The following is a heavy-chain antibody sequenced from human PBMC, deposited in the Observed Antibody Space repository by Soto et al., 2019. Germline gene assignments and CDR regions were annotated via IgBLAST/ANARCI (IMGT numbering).Heavy chain of an antibody. J-gene: IGHJ4*02. D-gene: IGHD2-2*01. CDR2: INAGNGNT. Sequence: ASVKVSCKASGYTFTTYTIHWVRQAPGQRLEWMGWINAGNGNTKYSQNFQGRVTITRDTSASTAYMELSSLRSEDTAVYYCARGPVAGSTSYYANYWGQGTLVTVSS. V-gene: IGHV1-3*01. CDR1: GYTFTTYT. CDR3: ARGPVAGSTSYYANY.